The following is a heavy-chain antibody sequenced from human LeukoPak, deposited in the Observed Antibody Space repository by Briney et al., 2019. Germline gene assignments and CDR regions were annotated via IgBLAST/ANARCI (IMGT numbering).Heavy chain of an antibody. CDR3: ARDDYRGVTNFDP. V-gene: IGHV4-59*01. CDR1: GGSISNYY. D-gene: IGHD3-10*01. CDR2: IDYTGST. J-gene: IGHJ5*02. Sequence: SETLSLTCTVSGGSISNYYWTWIRQPPGKGLEWLGYIDYTGSTNSDPSLKSRLTFSIDTSKNQFSLQLSSVTAADTAVYYCARDDYRGVTNFDPWGQGTLVTVSS.